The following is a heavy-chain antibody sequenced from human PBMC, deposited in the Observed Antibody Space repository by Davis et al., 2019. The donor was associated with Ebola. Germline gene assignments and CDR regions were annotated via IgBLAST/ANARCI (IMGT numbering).Heavy chain of an antibody. J-gene: IGHJ5*02. D-gene: IGHD3-22*01. CDR1: GGSISSSGYY. CDR3: ARVVTMIVGGWFDP. Sequence: MPSETLSLTCTVSGGSISSSGYYWGWIRQPPGKGLEWIGRIYYSGSTYYNPSLKSRVTISVDTSKNQFSLKLSSVSAADTAVYYCARVVTMIVGGWFDPWGQGTLVTVSS. V-gene: IGHV4-39*07. CDR2: IYYSGST.